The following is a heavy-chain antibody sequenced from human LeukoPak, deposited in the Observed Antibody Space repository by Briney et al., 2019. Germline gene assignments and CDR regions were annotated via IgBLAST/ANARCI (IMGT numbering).Heavy chain of an antibody. Sequence: GGSLRLSCAASGFTFSSYAVHWVRQAPGKGLEWVAVISYDGSNKYYADSVKGRFTISRDNSKNTLYLQMNSLRAEDTAVYYCARGAYSYGLEYYFDYWGQGTLVTVSS. CDR1: GFTFSSYA. CDR2: ISYDGSNK. V-gene: IGHV3-30-3*01. CDR3: ARGAYSYGLEYYFDY. J-gene: IGHJ4*02. D-gene: IGHD5-18*01.